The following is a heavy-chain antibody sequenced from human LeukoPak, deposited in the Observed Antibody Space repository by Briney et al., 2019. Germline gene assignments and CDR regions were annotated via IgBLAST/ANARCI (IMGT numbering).Heavy chain of an antibody. CDR2: IYYSGST. V-gene: IGHV4-59*01. J-gene: IGHJ4*02. CDR1: GGSISSYY. Sequence: SETLSLTCTVSGGSISSYYWSWIRQPPGKGLEWIGYIYYSGSTNYNPSLKSRVTISVDTSKNQFSLKLSSVTAADTAVYYCARDSANGDSWFFDSWGQGTLVTVSS. CDR3: ARDSANGDSWFFDS. D-gene: IGHD5-24*01.